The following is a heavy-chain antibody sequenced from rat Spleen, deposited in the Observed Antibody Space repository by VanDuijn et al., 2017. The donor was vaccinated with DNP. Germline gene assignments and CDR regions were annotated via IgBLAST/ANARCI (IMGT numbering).Heavy chain of an antibody. V-gene: IGHV3-1*01. J-gene: IGHJ1*01. Sequence: EVQLQESGPGLVKPSQSLSLTCSVTGYSITNNYWGWIRKFPGIKLEWMGYITYSGRTSYNPSLRSRISVTRDTSKNQFFLHLTSVTTEDTATYYWSRLIPPTYYYDGSYYYHWYFDFWGPGTMVTVSS. CDR3: SRLIPPTYYYDGSYYYHWYFDF. D-gene: IGHD1-12*02. CDR2: ITYSGRT. CDR1: GYSITNNY.